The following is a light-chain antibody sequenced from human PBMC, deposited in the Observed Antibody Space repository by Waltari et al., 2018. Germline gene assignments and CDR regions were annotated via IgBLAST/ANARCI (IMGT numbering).Light chain of an antibody. CDR2: AAS. CDR1: QSVSRA. Sequence: EIVLTQSPGTLSLSPGERAPLSCRASQSVSRALAWYQQKPGQAPRLLIYAASTRATGVPDRCSGSGSGTDFSLTISRLDPEDFAVYYCQHYVNLPVTFGQGTKVEI. V-gene: IGKV3-20*01. CDR3: QHYVNLPVT. J-gene: IGKJ1*01.